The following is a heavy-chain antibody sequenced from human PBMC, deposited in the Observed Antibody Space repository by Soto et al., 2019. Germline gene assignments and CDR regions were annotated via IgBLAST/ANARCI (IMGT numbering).Heavy chain of an antibody. J-gene: IGHJ6*02. CDR3: ARGCPSILTLYYYYGMDV. D-gene: IGHD3-9*01. CDR1: GGSFSGYY. Sequence: SETLSLTCAVYGGSFSGYYWSWIRQPPGKWLEWIGEINHSGSTNYNPSLKSRVTISVDTSKNQFSLKLSSVTAADTAVYYCARGCPSILTLYYYYGMDVWGQGXTVTVYS. CDR2: INHSGST. V-gene: IGHV4-34*01.